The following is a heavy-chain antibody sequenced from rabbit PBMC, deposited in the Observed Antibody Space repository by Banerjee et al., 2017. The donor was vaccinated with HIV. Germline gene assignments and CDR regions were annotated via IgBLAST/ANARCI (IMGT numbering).Heavy chain of an antibody. D-gene: IGHD8-1*01. CDR3: ARDQRNVQYSGSTYDL. V-gene: IGHV1S45*01. CDR2: VWTGGSGST. CDR1: GFTISSSHY. Sequence: QEQLKETGGDLVKPGASLTLTCTASGFTISSSHYMCWVRQAPGKGPEWIGCVWTGGSGSTYYASWAKGRFTISKTSSTTVTLQMTSLTAADTATYFCARDQRNVQYSGSTYDLWGQGTLVTVS. J-gene: IGHJ4*01.